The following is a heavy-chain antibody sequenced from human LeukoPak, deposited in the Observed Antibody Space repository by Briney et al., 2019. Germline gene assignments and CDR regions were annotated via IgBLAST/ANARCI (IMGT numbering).Heavy chain of an antibody. J-gene: IGHJ4*02. Sequence: SETLSLTCAVYGGSFSGYYWSWIRQPPGKGLEWSGEINHSGSTNYNPSLKSRVTISVDTSKNQFSLKLSSVTAADTAVYYCARGRGYSSSWYKGYYFDYWGQGTLVTVSS. CDR3: ARGRGYSSSWYKGYYFDY. CDR1: GGSFSGYY. D-gene: IGHD6-13*01. V-gene: IGHV4-34*01. CDR2: INHSGST.